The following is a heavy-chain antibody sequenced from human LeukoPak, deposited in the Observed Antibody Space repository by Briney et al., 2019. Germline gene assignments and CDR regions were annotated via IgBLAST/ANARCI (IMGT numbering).Heavy chain of an antibody. Sequence: GGSLRLSCAASGFSFSSFWTTWVRQAPGKGLEWVANINEHGTVEQYADSVKGRFTISRDNAKNSLYLQMNSLRAEDTAVYYCAITRRVDYWGQGTLVTVSS. CDR3: AITRRVDY. V-gene: IGHV3-7*01. CDR2: INEHGTVE. CDR1: GFSFSSFW. J-gene: IGHJ4*02.